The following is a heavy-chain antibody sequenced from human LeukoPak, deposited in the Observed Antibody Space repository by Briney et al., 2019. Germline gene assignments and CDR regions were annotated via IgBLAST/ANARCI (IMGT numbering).Heavy chain of an antibody. CDR3: ARDLTMTAEIPGG. Sequence: GSSVKVSCKASGGTFSSYAISWVRQAPGQGLEWMGWISAYNGNTNYAQKLQGRVTMTTDTSTSTAYMELRSLRSDDTAVYYCARDLTMTAEIPGGWGQGTLVTVSS. V-gene: IGHV1-18*01. J-gene: IGHJ4*02. CDR2: ISAYNGNT. CDR1: GGTFSSYA. D-gene: IGHD3-22*01.